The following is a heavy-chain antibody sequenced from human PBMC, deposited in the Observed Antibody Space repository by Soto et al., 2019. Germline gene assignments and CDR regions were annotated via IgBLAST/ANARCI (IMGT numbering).Heavy chain of an antibody. Sequence: QVQLVQSGAEVKKPGASVKVSCKASGYTFTSYGISWVRQAPGQGLEWMGWISAYNGSTNYAQKLQGRVTMTTDTSTSTAYMELRSLRSDDTAVYYCARDQPQYYYDSSGYFDYWGQGTLVTVSS. J-gene: IGHJ4*02. CDR3: ARDQPQYYYDSSGYFDY. D-gene: IGHD3-22*01. CDR1: GYTFTSYG. V-gene: IGHV1-18*01. CDR2: ISAYNGST.